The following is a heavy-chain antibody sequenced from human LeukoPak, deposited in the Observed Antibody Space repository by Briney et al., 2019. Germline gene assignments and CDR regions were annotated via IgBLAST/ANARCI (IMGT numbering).Heavy chain of an antibody. CDR1: GYSISSGYY. J-gene: IGHJ5*02. CDR2: IYHSGST. Sequence: PSETLSLTCAVSGYSISSGYYWGWIRQPPGKGLEWIGSIYHSGSTYYNPSLKSRVTISVDTSKNQFSLKLSSVTAADTAVYYCARDPPSGWLGKPYNWFDPWGQGTLVTVSS. V-gene: IGHV4-38-2*02. D-gene: IGHD6-19*01. CDR3: ARDPPSGWLGKPYNWFDP.